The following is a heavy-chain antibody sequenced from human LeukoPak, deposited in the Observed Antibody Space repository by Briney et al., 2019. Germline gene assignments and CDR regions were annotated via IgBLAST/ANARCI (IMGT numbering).Heavy chain of an antibody. J-gene: IGHJ3*02. Sequence: GGSLRLSCAASGFTFSSYALDWVRQAPGKGLEWVAVISKDGNSQNYADSVKGRFTISRDNSKNTLYLQMNSLRPEDTPVYYCAGESFDIWSQWTTVTVSS. V-gene: IGHV3-30*04. CDR2: ISKDGNSQ. CDR1: GFTFSSYA. CDR3: AGESFDI.